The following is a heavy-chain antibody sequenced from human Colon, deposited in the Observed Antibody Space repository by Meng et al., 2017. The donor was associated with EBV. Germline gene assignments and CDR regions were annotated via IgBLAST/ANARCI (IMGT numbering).Heavy chain of an antibody. V-gene: IGHV3-23*04. CDR3: ATALY. D-gene: IGHD2-15*01. CDR1: GFTFSSSA. CDR2: ISGSGLST. Sequence: EWQLVECGGGLVQPGGSLRLSCAAAGFTFSSSALSWVRQAPGRGLEWVSTISGSGLSTYYADSVKGRFTISRDNSKNTLYLQMNSLRAEDTALYYCATALYWGQGTLVTVSS. J-gene: IGHJ4*02.